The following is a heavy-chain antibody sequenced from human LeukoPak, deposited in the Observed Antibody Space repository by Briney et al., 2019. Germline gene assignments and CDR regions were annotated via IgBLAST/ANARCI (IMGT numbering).Heavy chain of an antibody. CDR1: GGSISSSSYY. CDR3: ARLVAVAGIRYFQH. J-gene: IGHJ1*01. Sequence: SETLSLTCTVSGGSISSSSYYWGWIRQPPGKGLEWLGSIYYSGSTYYNPSLKSRVTISVDTSKNQFSLKLSSVTAADTAVYYCARLVAVAGIRYFQHWGQGTLVTVSS. CDR2: IYYSGST. V-gene: IGHV4-39*01. D-gene: IGHD6-19*01.